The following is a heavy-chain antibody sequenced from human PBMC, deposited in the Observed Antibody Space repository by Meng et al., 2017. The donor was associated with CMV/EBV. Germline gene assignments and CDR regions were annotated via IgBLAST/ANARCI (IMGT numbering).Heavy chain of an antibody. CDR1: GFTFSSYW. CDR3: ARDGIAAAAAFDY. Sequence: GGSLRLSYAASGFTFSSYWMSWVRQAPGKGLEWVANIKQDGSEKYYVDSVKGRFTISRDNAKNSLYLQMNSLRAEDTAVYYCARDGIAAAAAFDYWGQGTLVTVSS. V-gene: IGHV3-7*01. D-gene: IGHD6-13*01. J-gene: IGHJ4*02. CDR2: IKQDGSEK.